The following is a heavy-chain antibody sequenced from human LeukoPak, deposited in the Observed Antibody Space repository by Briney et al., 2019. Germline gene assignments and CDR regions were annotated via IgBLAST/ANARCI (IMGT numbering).Heavy chain of an antibody. Sequence: SQTLSLTCAISGDSVSSNSATWDWIRQPPSRGLEWLGRTYYRSKWSYDYAASVKSRITINPDTSKNQFSLQLNSVTPEDTAVYFCVRALGVTFDYWGQGTLVTVSS. V-gene: IGHV6-1*01. D-gene: IGHD3-10*01. J-gene: IGHJ4*02. CDR3: VRALGVTFDY. CDR2: TYYRSKWSY. CDR1: GDSVSSNSAT.